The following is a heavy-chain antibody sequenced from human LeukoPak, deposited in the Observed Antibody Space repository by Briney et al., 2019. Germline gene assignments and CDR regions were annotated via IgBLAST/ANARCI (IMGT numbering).Heavy chain of an antibody. V-gene: IGHV3-43*02. CDR2: VSGDGGVT. CDR3: AKGNNSLSFNFDY. Sequence: GGSLRLSCAASGFTFRDFSMHWVRQAPGKGLEWVSLVSGDGGVTHYADSVKGRFTISRDNSRNSLYLQMSSLRVEDTAFYYCAKGNNSLSFNFDYWGQGTLVTVSS. CDR1: GFTFRDFS. D-gene: IGHD2/OR15-2a*01. J-gene: IGHJ4*02.